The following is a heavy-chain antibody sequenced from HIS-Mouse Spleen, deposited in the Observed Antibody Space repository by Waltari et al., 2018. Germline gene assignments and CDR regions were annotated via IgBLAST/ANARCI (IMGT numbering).Heavy chain of an antibody. Sequence: QLQLQESGPGLVKPSETLSLTCTVSGGSISSSSYYWGWLRQPPGKGLEWFGSIDYSGSTYYNPSLKSRVTISVDTSKNQFSLKLSSVTAADTAVYYCAREIPYSSSWYDWYFDLWGRGTLVTVSS. V-gene: IGHV4-39*07. CDR2: IDYSGST. CDR1: GGSISSSSYY. D-gene: IGHD6-13*01. J-gene: IGHJ2*01. CDR3: AREIPYSSSWYDWYFDL.